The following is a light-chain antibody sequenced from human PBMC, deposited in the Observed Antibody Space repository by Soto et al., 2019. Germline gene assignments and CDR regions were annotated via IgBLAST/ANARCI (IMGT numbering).Light chain of an antibody. J-gene: IGLJ1*01. CDR2: GST. CDR3: QSYDSSLSGYV. Sequence: QSVLTQPPSLSGAPGQRVTISCTGSGSNIGAPYDVHWYQHLPGTAPKLLIYGSTNRPSGVPGRFSGSKSGTSASLAITGLQAEDEADYYCQSYDSSLSGYVFGAGTKVP. V-gene: IGLV1-40*01. CDR1: GSNIGAPYD.